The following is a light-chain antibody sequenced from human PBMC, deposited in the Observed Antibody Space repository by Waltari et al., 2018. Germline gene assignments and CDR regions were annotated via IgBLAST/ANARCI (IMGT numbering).Light chain of an antibody. CDR1: HSVGRS. V-gene: IGKV3-20*01. CDR2: HAY. J-gene: IGKJ1*01. CDR3: QHYVTLPVT. Sequence: EIVLTQYPRTLSLSPGQRATLSCRASHSVGRSLAWYQQKPGQSPRLLIYHAYNRATGIPDRFSGSGSVTDFSLTISRLEPEDFAVYYCQHYVTLPVTFGQGTKVEIK.